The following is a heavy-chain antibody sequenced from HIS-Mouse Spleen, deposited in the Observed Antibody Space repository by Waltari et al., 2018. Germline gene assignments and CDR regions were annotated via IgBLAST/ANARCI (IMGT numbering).Heavy chain of an antibody. CDR1: GCTFSSYG. D-gene: IGHD1-26*01. Sequence: QVQLVESGGGVVQPGRALRLSCAASGCTFSSYGMHWVRQAPGKGLEWVAVISYDGSNKYYADSVKGRFTISRDNSKNTLYLQMNSLRAEDTAVYYCAKEGLIVGATNWFDPWGQGTLVTVSS. J-gene: IGHJ5*02. CDR2: ISYDGSNK. CDR3: AKEGLIVGATNWFDP. V-gene: IGHV3-30*18.